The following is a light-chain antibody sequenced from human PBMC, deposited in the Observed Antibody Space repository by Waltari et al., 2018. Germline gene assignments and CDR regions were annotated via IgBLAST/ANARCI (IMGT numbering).Light chain of an antibody. CDR1: SSDVGNYNL. Sequence: QSALTQPASVSGSPGQSITISCTGTSSDVGNYNLVSCYQQHPGKAPKVIIYEGSNRPSGVSNRFSGSNSGNTASLTISGLQAEDEADYYCCSYAGSTASVLFGGGTKLTVL. J-gene: IGLJ2*01. CDR2: EGS. CDR3: CSYAGSTASVL. V-gene: IGLV2-23*01.